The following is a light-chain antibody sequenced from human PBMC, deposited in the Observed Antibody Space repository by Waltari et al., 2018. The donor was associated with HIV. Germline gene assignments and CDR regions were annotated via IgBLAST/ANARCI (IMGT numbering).Light chain of an antibody. CDR1: SSDFGSYNL. CDR2: EVS. Sequence: QSALTQPASVSGSPGQSITISCTGTSSDFGSYNLVSRYQQHPGKAPTLMIYEVSKRPSGVSDRFSGSKSGNTASLTISGLQAEDEADYHCCSYAGSGGPVVFGGGTKLTVL. V-gene: IGLV2-23*02. J-gene: IGLJ2*01. CDR3: CSYAGSGGPVV.